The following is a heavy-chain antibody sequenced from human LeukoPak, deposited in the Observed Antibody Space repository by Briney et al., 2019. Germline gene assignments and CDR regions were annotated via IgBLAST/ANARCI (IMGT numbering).Heavy chain of an antibody. J-gene: IGHJ4*02. Sequence: PGGSLRLSCAASGFTFSSYWMSWVRQAPGKGLEWVANIKQDGSEKYYVDSVKGRFTISRDNAKNSLYLQMNSLRAEDTAVYYCARHLSGVTGYTYGRGIDYWGQGTLVTVSS. D-gene: IGHD5-18*01. CDR2: IKQDGSEK. CDR1: GFTFSSYW. CDR3: ARHLSGVTGYTYGRGIDY. V-gene: IGHV3-7*01.